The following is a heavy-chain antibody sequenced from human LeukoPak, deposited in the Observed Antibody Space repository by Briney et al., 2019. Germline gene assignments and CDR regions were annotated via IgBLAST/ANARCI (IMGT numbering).Heavy chain of an antibody. V-gene: IGHV3-23*01. D-gene: IGHD3-10*01. J-gene: IGHJ4*02. CDR3: AKRGVVIRVILVGFHKEAYYFDS. Sequence: GGSLRLSCAVSGITLSNYGMSWVRQAPGKGLEWVAGISGSGGSTYYADSVKGRFAFSRDNPKNTLYLQMNSLRAEDTAVYFCAKRGVVIRVILVGFHKEAYYFDSWGQGALVTVSS. CDR2: ISGSGGST. CDR1: GITLSNYG.